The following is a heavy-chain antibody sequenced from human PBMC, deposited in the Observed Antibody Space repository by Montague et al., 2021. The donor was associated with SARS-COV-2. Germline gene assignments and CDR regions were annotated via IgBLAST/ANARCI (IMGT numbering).Heavy chain of an antibody. CDR2: INHSGST. CDR3: TREGYQVLWSDYYYYGMDV. J-gene: IGHJ6*02. D-gene: IGHD2-2*01. CDR1: GGSFSGYY. Sequence: SETLSLTYTVYGGSFSGYYWSWIRQPPGKGLEWIGEINHSGSTNYNPSLKSRVTMSVDTSKNQFSLKLSSVTAADTAVYYCTREGYQVLWSDYYYYGMDVWGQGTTVTVSS. V-gene: IGHV4-34*01.